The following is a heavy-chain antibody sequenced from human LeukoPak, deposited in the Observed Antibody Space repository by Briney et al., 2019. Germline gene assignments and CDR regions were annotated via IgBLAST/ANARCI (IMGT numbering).Heavy chain of an antibody. Sequence: SETLSLTCTVSGVSISSSNSYWGWIRQPPGKGLEWIGSIYYSGNTYYNASLKSQVSISIDTSKNQFSLRLTSVTAADTAVYYCARLGWYSSSSNWFDPWGQGTLVTVSS. V-gene: IGHV4-39*01. J-gene: IGHJ5*02. CDR2: IYYSGNT. D-gene: IGHD6-13*01. CDR1: GVSISSSNSY. CDR3: ARLGWYSSSSNWFDP.